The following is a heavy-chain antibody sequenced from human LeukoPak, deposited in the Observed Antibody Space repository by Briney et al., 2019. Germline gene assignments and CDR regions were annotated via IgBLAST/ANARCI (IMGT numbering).Heavy chain of an antibody. Sequence: SENLSLNCTVSGGSISSGGYYWSWIRQHPGKGLEWIGYIYYSGSTYYNPSLKSRVTISVDTSKNQFSLKLSSVTAADTAVYYCARYVDIVAPNWFDPWGQGTLVTVSS. CDR3: ARYVDIVAPNWFDP. D-gene: IGHD5-12*01. CDR2: IYYSGST. J-gene: IGHJ5*02. CDR1: GGSISSGGYY. V-gene: IGHV4-31*03.